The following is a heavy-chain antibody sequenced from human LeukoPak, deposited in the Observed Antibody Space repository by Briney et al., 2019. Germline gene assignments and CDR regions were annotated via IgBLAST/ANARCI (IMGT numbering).Heavy chain of an antibody. Sequence: SVKVSCKASGGTFSSYAISWVRQAPGQGLEWMGGIIPIFGTANYAQKFQGRVTITADESTSTAYMELSSLRSEDTAVYYCARGSERDGYNSPVRYWGQGTLVTVSS. V-gene: IGHV1-69*01. CDR3: ARGSERDGYNSPVRY. CDR2: IIPIFGTA. CDR1: GGTFSSYA. D-gene: IGHD5-24*01. J-gene: IGHJ4*02.